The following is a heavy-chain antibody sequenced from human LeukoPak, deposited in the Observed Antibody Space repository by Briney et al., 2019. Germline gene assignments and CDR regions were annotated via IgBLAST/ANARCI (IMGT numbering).Heavy chain of an antibody. J-gene: IGHJ6*03. CDR2: IYYSGST. CDR1: GGSISSGGYY. Sequence: SQTLSLTCTVSGGSISSGGYYWSWIRQHPGKGLEWIGYIYYSGSTYYNPSLKSRVTISVDTSKNQFSLKLSSVTAADTAVYYCAGEYSSSYYMDVWGKGTTVTVSS. CDR3: AGEYSSSYYMDV. D-gene: IGHD6-6*01. V-gene: IGHV4-31*03.